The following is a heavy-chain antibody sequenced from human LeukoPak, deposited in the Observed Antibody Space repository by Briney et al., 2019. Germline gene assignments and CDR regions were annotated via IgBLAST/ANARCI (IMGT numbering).Heavy chain of an antibody. V-gene: IGHV1-8*01. Sequence: ASVKVSCKASGYTFTSYDINWVRQATGQGLEWMGWMNPNSGNTGYAQKFQGRVTMTRNTSISTAYMELSSLRSEDTAMYYCARAPEWGKSNYYYYMDVWGNGTTVTVSS. CDR2: MNPNSGNT. D-gene: IGHD1-26*01. J-gene: IGHJ6*03. CDR1: GYTFTSYD. CDR3: ARAPEWGKSNYYYYMDV.